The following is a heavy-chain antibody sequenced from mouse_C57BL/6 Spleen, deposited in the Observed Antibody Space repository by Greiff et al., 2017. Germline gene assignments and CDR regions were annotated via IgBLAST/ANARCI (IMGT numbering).Heavy chain of an antibody. Sequence: EVQGVESGGGLVKPGGSLKLSCAASGFTFSSYAMSWVRQTPEKRLEWVATISDGGSYTYYPDNVKGRFTISRDNAKNNLYLQMSHLKSEDTAMYYCARDSGSSGYDYWGQGTTLTVSS. V-gene: IGHV5-4*01. CDR3: ARDSGSSGYDY. CDR2: ISDGGSYT. J-gene: IGHJ2*01. CDR1: GFTFSSYA. D-gene: IGHD3-2*02.